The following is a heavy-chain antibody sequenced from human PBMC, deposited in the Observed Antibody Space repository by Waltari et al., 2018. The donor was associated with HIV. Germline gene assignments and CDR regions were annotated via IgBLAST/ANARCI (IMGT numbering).Heavy chain of an antibody. Sequence: QVQLVESGGGLVKPGGSLRLFCAASGFTFSDYYMSWIRQAPGKGLEWVSFITSSSTYTNYADSVKGRFTISRDNAKNSLYLQMNSLRAEDTAVYYCARSYGQLVGPFDYWGQGTLVTVSS. V-gene: IGHV3-11*05. CDR1: GFTFSDYY. CDR3: ARSYGQLVGPFDY. CDR2: ITSSSTYT. J-gene: IGHJ4*02. D-gene: IGHD6-13*01.